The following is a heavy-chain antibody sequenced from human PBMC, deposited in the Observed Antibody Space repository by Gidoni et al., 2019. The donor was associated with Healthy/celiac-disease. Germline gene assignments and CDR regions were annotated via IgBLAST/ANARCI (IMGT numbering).Heavy chain of an antibody. CDR1: GFTFSSYG. J-gene: IGHJ4*02. Sequence: QVQLVESGGGVVQPGRSLRLSCAASGFTFSSYGMHWVRQAPGKGLEWVAVISYDGSNNYYADSVKGRFTISRDNSKNTLYLQMNSLRAEDTAVYYCAKVGATMVLGSIDYWGQGTLVTVSS. CDR3: AKVGATMVLGSIDY. V-gene: IGHV3-30*18. CDR2: ISYDGSNN. D-gene: IGHD5-12*01.